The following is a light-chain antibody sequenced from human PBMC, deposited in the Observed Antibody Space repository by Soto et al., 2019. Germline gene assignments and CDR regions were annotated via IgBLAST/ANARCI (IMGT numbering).Light chain of an antibody. CDR2: RNN. V-gene: IGLV1-47*01. CDR3: AAWDDSLSGRV. CDR1: SSNIGSNY. J-gene: IGLJ2*01. Sequence: QSVLTQPPSASGTPGQRVTISCSGSSSNIGSNYVYWYQQLPGTAPKLLIYRNNQRPSGVPDRFSGSKSGTSASLAISGPRSGDEGDYYCAAWDDSLSGRVFGGGTKLTVL.